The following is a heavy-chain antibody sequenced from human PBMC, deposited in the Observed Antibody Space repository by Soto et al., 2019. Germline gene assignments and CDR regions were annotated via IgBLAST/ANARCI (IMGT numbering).Heavy chain of an antibody. CDR2: IIPIFGTA. J-gene: IGHJ4*02. V-gene: IGHV1-69*13. CDR3: ARDSYYYDSSGYDSL. CDR1: GGTFSSYA. Sequence: VASVKVSCKASGGTFSSYAISWVRQAPGQGLEWMGGIIPIFGTANYAQKFQGRVTITADESTSTAYMELSSLRSEDTAVYYCARDSYYYDSSGYDSLWGQGTLVTVSS. D-gene: IGHD3-22*01.